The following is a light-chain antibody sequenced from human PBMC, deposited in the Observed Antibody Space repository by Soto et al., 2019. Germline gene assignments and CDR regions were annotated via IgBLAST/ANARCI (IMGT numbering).Light chain of an antibody. CDR3: QSYDMSLNNYV. J-gene: IGLJ1*01. CDR1: SSNIGAPYD. Sequence: QSVLTEPPSVSGAPGRTVAISCTGSSSNIGAPYDVHWYQHLPGTAPKLLIYGGNNRPSGVPDRFSGSRSGTSASLDITGLQAEDEAAYFCQSYDMSLNNYVFGTGTKVTVL. CDR2: GGN. V-gene: IGLV1-40*01.